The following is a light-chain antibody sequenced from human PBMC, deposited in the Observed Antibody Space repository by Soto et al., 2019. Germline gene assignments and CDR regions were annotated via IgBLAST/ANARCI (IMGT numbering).Light chain of an antibody. V-gene: IGKV1-8*01. Sequence: AIRMTQSPSSLSASTGDRVTITCLASQGISSYLAWYQQKPGKAPKLLIYAASTLQSGVPSRFSGSGSGTDFTLTISCLQSEDFATYYCQQYYSYPLTFSGGTKVEIK. CDR1: QGISSY. CDR2: AAS. CDR3: QQYYSYPLT. J-gene: IGKJ4*01.